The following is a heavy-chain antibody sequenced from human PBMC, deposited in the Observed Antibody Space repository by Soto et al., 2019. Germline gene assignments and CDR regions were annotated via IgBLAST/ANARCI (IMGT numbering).Heavy chain of an antibody. D-gene: IGHD3-10*01. J-gene: IGHJ6*02. V-gene: IGHV1-8*01. CDR3: ARGLVASGKSIIGNYYYYAMDV. CDR2: MNPNSGNT. Sequence: QVQLVQSGAEVKKPGASVKVSCKASGYTFTSYDINWVRQATGQGLEWMGWMNPNSGNTGYAQKFQGRVTITKNTSISTAYMEMSSVRSEDTAVYYCARGLVASGKSIIGNYYYYAMDVWGQGTTVTVSS. CDR1: GYTFTSYD.